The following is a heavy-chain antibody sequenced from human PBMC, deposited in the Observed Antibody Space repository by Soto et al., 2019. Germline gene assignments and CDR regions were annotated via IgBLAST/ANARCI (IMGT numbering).Heavy chain of an antibody. CDR1: GYTVSSYA. Sequence: ASVQVSCKASGYTVSSYAMHWVRQAPGQRLEWMGWINAGYGNTKSSQKFQDRVTISRDTSASTAYMELTSLRSEDTAVYYCARDTGDGTFDFWGQGTLVTVSS. D-gene: IGHD7-27*01. CDR2: INAGYGNT. CDR3: ARDTGDGTFDF. J-gene: IGHJ4*02. V-gene: IGHV1-3*01.